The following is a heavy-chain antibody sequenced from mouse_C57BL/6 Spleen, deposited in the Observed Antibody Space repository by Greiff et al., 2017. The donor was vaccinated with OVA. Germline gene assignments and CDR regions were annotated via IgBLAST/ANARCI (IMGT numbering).Heavy chain of an antibody. CDR2: IWRGGST. J-gene: IGHJ4*01. CDR3: ARGTTVVEEDAMDY. CDR1: GFSLTSYG. V-gene: IGHV2-2*01. D-gene: IGHD1-1*01. Sequence: VKLMESGPGLVQPSQSLSITCTVSGFSLTSYGVHWVRQSPGKGLEWLGVIWRGGSTDYNAAFISRLSISKDNSKSQVFFKMNSLQADDTAIYYCARGTTVVEEDAMDYWGQGTSVTVSS.